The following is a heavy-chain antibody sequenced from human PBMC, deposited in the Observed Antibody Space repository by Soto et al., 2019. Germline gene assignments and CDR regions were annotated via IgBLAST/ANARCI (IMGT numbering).Heavy chain of an antibody. CDR2: SRNKPNSYTT. V-gene: IGHV3-72*01. CDR1: GFTFSDHY. CDR3: TRALAVASGIVDY. D-gene: IGHD6-19*01. J-gene: IGHJ4*02. Sequence: EVQLVESGGGLVQPGGSLRLSCAASGFTFSDHYMDWVRQAPGKGLEGVGRSRNKPNSYTTEYAASVKGRFTISRDDSQNSLYLQMNSLKTEDTAMYYCTRALAVASGIVDYWGQGTLVTVSS.